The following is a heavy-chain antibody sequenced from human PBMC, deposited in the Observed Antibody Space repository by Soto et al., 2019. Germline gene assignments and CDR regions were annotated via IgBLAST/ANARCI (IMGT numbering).Heavy chain of an antibody. J-gene: IGHJ6*02. CDR3: EVHFGQNYYILAV. Sequence: XESLGLSFTGSHFTFSNFVMRWVRQVPGKGLEWLSYITASGGSTYYADSIKGRFSLSRDNSKNTLYLQLNSLEAEDTAVYHCEVHFGQNYYILAVWGQGTKVTDSS. CDR1: HFTFSNFV. D-gene: IGHD3-10*01. V-gene: IGHV3-23*01. CDR2: ITASGGST.